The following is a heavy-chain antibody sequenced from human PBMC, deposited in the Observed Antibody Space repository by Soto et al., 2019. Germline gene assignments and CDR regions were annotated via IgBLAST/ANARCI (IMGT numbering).Heavy chain of an antibody. D-gene: IGHD3-22*01. Sequence: GGSLRLSCAASGFTFNNAWMSWVRQATGKGLEWVGRIKGEADGGTTDYAAPVKGRITISRDHSKDTLYLRMNSLKTEDTAVYYCTTGLSNGYYNFDYWGQGT. CDR3: TTGLSNGYYNFDY. CDR2: IKGEADGGTT. CDR1: GFTFNNAW. J-gene: IGHJ4*02. V-gene: IGHV3-15*01.